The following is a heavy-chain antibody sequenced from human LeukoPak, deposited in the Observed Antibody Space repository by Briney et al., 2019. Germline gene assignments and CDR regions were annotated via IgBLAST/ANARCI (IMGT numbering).Heavy chain of an antibody. Sequence: VASVKGSCKASGYTFTGYYMHWVRQAPGQGLEWMGWINPNSVGTSYAQKFQGRVTMTRDTSTSTAYTELSRLRSEDTAVYYCAREGRYCSGGSCYDAFDIWGQGTMVTVSS. CDR3: AREGRYCSGGSCYDAFDI. V-gene: IGHV1-2*02. J-gene: IGHJ3*02. CDR1: GYTFTGYY. D-gene: IGHD2-15*01. CDR2: INPNSVGT.